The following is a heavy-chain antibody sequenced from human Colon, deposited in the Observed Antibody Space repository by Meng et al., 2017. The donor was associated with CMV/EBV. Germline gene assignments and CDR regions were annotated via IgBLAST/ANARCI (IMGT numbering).Heavy chain of an antibody. CDR2: FIPVLDKA. CDR1: GDTFSAQT. CDR3: ARRVSTLGGIINIGGLGFDS. D-gene: IGHD3-16*01. V-gene: IGHV1-69*16. J-gene: IGHJ5*01. Sequence: SVKVSCKGSGDTFSAQTINWVRQAPGQGLEWLVGFIPVLDKAKYGQQFQGRLTITTDESTGTAYMELSSLRSEDTAIYYCARRVSTLGGIINIGGLGFDSWGQGTLVTVSS.